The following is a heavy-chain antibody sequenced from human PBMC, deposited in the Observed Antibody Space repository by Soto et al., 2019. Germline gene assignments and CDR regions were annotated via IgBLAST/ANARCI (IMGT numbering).Heavy chain of an antibody. CDR3: VAFAKPTLVKGMYYFDY. D-gene: IGHD6-13*01. V-gene: IGHV1-46*01. CDR2: INPSGGST. Sequence: ASVKVSCKASGSTFTSDYMHWVRQAPGQGLEWMGIINPSGGSTSYAQKFQGRVTMTRDTSTSTVYMELSSLRSEETAVYYCVAFAKPTLVKGMYYFDYLGQGTLVPVSA. J-gene: IGHJ4*02. CDR1: GSTFTSDY.